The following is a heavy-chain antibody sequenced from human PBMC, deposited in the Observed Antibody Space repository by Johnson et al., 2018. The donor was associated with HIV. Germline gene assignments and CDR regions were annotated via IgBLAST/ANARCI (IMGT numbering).Heavy chain of an antibody. J-gene: IGHJ3*02. CDR2: IHWNGGRK. V-gene: IGHV3-20*04. D-gene: IGHD5-12*01. CDR3: ATTRWRDTDPFDI. CDR1: GFTFDDYG. Sequence: VQLVESGGGVVRPGGSLRLSCAAAGFTFDDYGMSWVRQAPGKGLEWVYGIHWNGGRKVSVDSMKGRFTISRDNAKNALYQQMNSLRAEDTAVYYCATTRWRDTDPFDIWGQGTMFTVSS.